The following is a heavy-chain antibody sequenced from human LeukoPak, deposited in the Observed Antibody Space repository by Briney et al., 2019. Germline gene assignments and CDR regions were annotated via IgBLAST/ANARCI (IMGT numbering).Heavy chain of an antibody. CDR2: ISAGGGST. D-gene: IGHD3-22*01. J-gene: IGHJ4*02. V-gene: IGHV3-23*01. CDR3: AKDGNDNYDSSGEGYFDY. Sequence: PGGSLRLSCADSGFTLSTYAMNWVRQAPGKGLEWVSGISAGGGSTYYADSVKGRFTISRDNSKNTLYLQMNSLTVEDTAVYYCAKDGNDNYDSSGEGYFDYWGQGTLVTVSS. CDR1: GFTLSTYA.